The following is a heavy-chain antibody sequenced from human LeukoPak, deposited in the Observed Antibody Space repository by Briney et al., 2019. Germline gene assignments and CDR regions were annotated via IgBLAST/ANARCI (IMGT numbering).Heavy chain of an antibody. V-gene: IGHV1-46*01. J-gene: IGHJ3*02. CDR3: ARSATVVTLSEGAFDI. Sequence: ASVKVSCKASGYTFTSYYMHWVRQAPGQGLEWMGIINPSGGSTSYAQKFQGRVTMTRDMSTSTVYMELSSLRSEVTAVYYCARSATVVTLSEGAFDIWGQGTMVTVSS. CDR2: INPSGGST. CDR1: GYTFTSYY. D-gene: IGHD4-23*01.